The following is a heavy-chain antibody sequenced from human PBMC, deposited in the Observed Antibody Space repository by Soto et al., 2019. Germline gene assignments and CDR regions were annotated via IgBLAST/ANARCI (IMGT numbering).Heavy chain of an antibody. CDR3: ARGRASGSYYLLDY. J-gene: IGHJ4*02. Sequence: ASVKGSCKASGTTFTRYDINLVRRATGHGLEWMGWINPNSGNIGYAQKFQCRVTMTRNTAIRTAYMEVRRLRTDDTAVYYCARGRASGSYYLLDYWGQGTLVTVSS. CDR1: GTTFTRYD. D-gene: IGHD3-10*01. V-gene: IGHV1-8*01. CDR2: INPNSGNI.